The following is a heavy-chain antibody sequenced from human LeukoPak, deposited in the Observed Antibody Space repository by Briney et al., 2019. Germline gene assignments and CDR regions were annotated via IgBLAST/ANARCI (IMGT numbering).Heavy chain of an antibody. CDR1: GGSFSGYY. J-gene: IGHJ6*02. CDR2: INHSGST. CDR3: ARSGRSSSWPRMYYYGMDV. D-gene: IGHD6-13*01. V-gene: IGHV4-34*01. Sequence: SETLSLTCAVYGGSFSGYYWSWIRQPPGKGLEWIGEINHSGSTNYNPSLKSRVTISVDTSKNQFSLKLSSVTAADTAVYYCARSGRSSSWPRMYYYGMDVWGQGTTVTVSS.